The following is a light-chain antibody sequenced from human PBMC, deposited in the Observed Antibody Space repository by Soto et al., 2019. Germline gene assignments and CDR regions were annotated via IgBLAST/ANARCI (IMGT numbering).Light chain of an antibody. Sequence: DIPMTQSPSTLSGSVGDRVTISCRASQTISSWLDWYQQKPGKAPKLLIYKASTLKSGVPSRFSASGSGTEFTLTISSLQPDDFATYYCQHNNSYPEAFGEGTKVEIK. CDR3: QHNNSYPEA. CDR1: QTISSW. V-gene: IGKV1-5*03. CDR2: KAS. J-gene: IGKJ1*01.